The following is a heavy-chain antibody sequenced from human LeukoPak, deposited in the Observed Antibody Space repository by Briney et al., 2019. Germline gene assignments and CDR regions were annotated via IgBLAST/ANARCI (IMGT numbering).Heavy chain of an antibody. CDR2: ISGSGIAT. CDR1: GFTFSSYA. CDR3: AIRGYYAY. V-gene: IGHV3-23*01. D-gene: IGHD2/OR15-2a*01. Sequence: PGGALRLSCAASGFTFSSYAMNWVRQAPGKGLGWVSEISGSGIATYYADSVRGRFSISRDNSKNTLYLQMNSLRAEDSAIYYCAIRGYYAYWGQGTLVTVSS. J-gene: IGHJ4*02.